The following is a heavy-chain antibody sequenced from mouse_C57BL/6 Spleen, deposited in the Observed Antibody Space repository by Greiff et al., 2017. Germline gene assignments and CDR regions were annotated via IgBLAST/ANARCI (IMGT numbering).Heavy chain of an antibody. J-gene: IGHJ4*01. CDR2: ISSGSSTI. Sequence: EVQVVESGGGLVKPGGSLKLSCAASGFTFSDYGMHWVRQAPEKGLEWVAYISSGSSTIYYAAPVKGRFTISRDNAKNTLFLQMTSLRSEDTAMYDCARTTVVAHYYAMDYWGQGTSVTVSS. CDR1: GFTFSDYG. D-gene: IGHD1-1*01. V-gene: IGHV5-17*01. CDR3: ARTTVVAHYYAMDY.